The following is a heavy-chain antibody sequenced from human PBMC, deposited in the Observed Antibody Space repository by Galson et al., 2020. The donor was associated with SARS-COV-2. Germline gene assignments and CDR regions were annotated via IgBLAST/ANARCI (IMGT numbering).Heavy chain of an antibody. D-gene: IGHD2-15*01. CDR3: ARSRSLGYCSGGSCSRGLVFDP. CDR1: GGSISSYY. CDR2: IYYSGST. Sequence: SETLSLTCTVSGGSISSYYWSWIRQPPGKGLEWIGYIYYSGSTNYNPSLKSRVTISVDTSKNQFSLKLSSVTAADTAVYYCARSRSLGYCSGGSCSRGLVFDPWGQGTLVTVSS. J-gene: IGHJ5*02. V-gene: IGHV4-59*01.